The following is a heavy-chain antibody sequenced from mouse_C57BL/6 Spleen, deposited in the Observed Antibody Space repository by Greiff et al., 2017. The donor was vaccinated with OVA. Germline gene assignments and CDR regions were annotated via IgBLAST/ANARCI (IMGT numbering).Heavy chain of an antibody. D-gene: IGHD2-5*01. V-gene: IGHV1-69*01. CDR3: AVYSTVPD. CDR1: GYTFTSYW. CDR2: IDPSDSYT. J-gene: IGHJ3*01. Sequence: QVQLKQPGAELVMPGASVKLSCKASGYTFTSYWMHWVKQRPGQGLEWIGEIDPSDSYTNYNQKFKGKSTLTVDKSSSTAYMQLSSLTSEDSAVYYCAVYSTVPDWGQGTLVTVAA.